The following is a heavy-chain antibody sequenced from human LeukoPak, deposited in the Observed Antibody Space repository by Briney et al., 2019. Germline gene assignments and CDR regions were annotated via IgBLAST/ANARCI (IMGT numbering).Heavy chain of an antibody. CDR3: ASCGGDTSGYYLSGSIVDAFDI. Sequence: GGSLRLSCAASGFTVSSNYMSWVRQAPGKGLEWVSVIYSGGSTYYADSVKGRFTISRDNSKNTLYPQTNSLRAEDTAVYYCASCGGDTSGYYLSGSIVDAFDIWGQGTMVTVSS. V-gene: IGHV3-53*01. CDR2: IYSGGST. CDR1: GFTVSSNY. D-gene: IGHD3-22*01. J-gene: IGHJ3*02.